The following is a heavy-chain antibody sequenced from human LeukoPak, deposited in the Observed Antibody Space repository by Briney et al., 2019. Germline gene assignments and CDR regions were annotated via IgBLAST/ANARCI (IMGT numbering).Heavy chain of an antibody. CDR2: IWYDGSNK. Sequence: GGSLRLSCAASGLTFMSYGMHWVRQAPGKGLEWVAVIWYDGSNKYYADSVKGRFTISRDNFKNTLYLQMNSLRAEDTAVYYCARDYKYPSGSYNFDYWGQGTLVTVSS. V-gene: IGHV3-33*01. D-gene: IGHD1-26*01. CDR1: GLTFMSYG. J-gene: IGHJ4*02. CDR3: ARDYKYPSGSYNFDY.